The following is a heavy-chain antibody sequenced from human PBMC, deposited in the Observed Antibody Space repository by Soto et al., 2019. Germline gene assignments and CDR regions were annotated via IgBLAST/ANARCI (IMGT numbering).Heavy chain of an antibody. V-gene: IGHV3-30*18. J-gene: IGHJ4*02. Sequence: QAGGSLRLSCAASGFTFSSYGMHWVRQAPGKGLEWVAVISYDGSNKYYADSVKGRFTISRDNSKNTLYLQMNSLRAEDTAVYYCAKDRRNYYDSSGYYYGGFDYWGQGTLVTVSS. CDR1: GFTFSSYG. D-gene: IGHD3-22*01. CDR2: ISYDGSNK. CDR3: AKDRRNYYDSSGYYYGGFDY.